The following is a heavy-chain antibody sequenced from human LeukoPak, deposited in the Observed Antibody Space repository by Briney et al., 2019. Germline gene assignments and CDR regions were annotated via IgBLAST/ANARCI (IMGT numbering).Heavy chain of an antibody. J-gene: IGHJ5*02. D-gene: IGHD3-10*01. V-gene: IGHV4-39*07. CDR1: GGSISSSSYY. Sequence: SETLSLTCTVSGGSISSSSYYWGWIRQPPGKGLEWIGSIYYSGSTYYNPSLKSRVTISVDTSKNQFSLKLSSVTAADTAVYYCARDPATLWFGELWFGGFDPWGQGTLVTVSS. CDR2: IYYSGST. CDR3: ARDPATLWFGELWFGGFDP.